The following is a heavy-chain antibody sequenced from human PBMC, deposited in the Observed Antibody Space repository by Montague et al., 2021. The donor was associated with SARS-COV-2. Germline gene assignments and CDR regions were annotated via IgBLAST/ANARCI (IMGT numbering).Heavy chain of an antibody. CDR3: ARAPRNIFGVVLTFNY. V-gene: IGHV4-31*03. D-gene: IGHD3-3*01. Sequence: TLSLTCTVSGGSISSGGYYWSWIRQHPGKGLEWIGYIYYSGSTYYNPSLKSRVTISVDTSKNQFSLKLSSVTAADTAVYYCARAPRNIFGVVLTFNYWSQGTLVTVSS. J-gene: IGHJ4*02. CDR2: IYYSGST. CDR1: GGSISSGGYY.